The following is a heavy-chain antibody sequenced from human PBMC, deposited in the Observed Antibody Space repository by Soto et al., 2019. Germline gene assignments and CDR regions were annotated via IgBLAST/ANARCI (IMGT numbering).Heavy chain of an antibody. CDR3: ARYTEAYFDY. J-gene: IGHJ4*02. Sequence: QVQLQESGPGLVKPSQTLSLTCTVSGDSISSAGHYWSWIRQHPGKGLEWIGYIYYSGTTYNNPSNRSRIIISVDTSKNQFSLKLSSVTAADTAMYYCARYTEAYFDYWGQGILVTVSS. D-gene: IGHD2-2*02. CDR2: IYYSGTT. V-gene: IGHV4-31*03. CDR1: GDSISSAGHY.